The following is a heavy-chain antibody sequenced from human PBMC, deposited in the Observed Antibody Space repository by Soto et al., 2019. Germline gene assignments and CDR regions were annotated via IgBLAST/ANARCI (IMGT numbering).Heavy chain of an antibody. CDR3: ARLEAGDEPYNDSSDI. CDR2: ISSSSSYI. Sequence: EVQLVESGGGLVKPGGSLRLSCAASGFTFSSYSMNWVRQAPGKGLEWVSSISSSSSYIYYADSVKGRFTISSDNAKNSLSLQMTSLKADDTAVYYCARLEAGDEPYNDSSDIWGQGTTVTVSS. CDR1: GFTFSSYS. J-gene: IGHJ3*02. D-gene: IGHD2-15*01. V-gene: IGHV3-21*01.